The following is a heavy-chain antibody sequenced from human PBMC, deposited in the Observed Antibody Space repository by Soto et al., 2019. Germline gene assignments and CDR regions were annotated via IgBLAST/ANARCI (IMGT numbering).Heavy chain of an antibody. Sequence: GGSLRLSCAASGFTFSDYYMSWIRQAPGKGLEWVSYISSSGSTIYYADSVKGRFTISRDNAKNSLYLQMNSLRAEDTAVYYCARNQDSSSSVPALDSWGQGTLVTVSS. V-gene: IGHV3-11*01. CDR2: ISSSGSTI. J-gene: IGHJ4*02. D-gene: IGHD6-13*01. CDR3: ARNQDSSSSVPALDS. CDR1: GFTFSDYY.